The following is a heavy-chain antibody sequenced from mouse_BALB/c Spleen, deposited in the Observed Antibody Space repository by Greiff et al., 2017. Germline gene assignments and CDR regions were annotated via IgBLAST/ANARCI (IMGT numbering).Heavy chain of an antibody. CDR2: ILPGSGST. CDR1: GYTFSSYW. V-gene: IGHV1-9*01. Sequence: VQLQQSGAELMKPGASVKISCKATGYTFSSYWIEWVKQRPGHGLEWIGEILPGSGSTNYNEKFKGKATFTADTSSNTAYMQLSSLTSEDSAVYYCARSDDSYAMDYWGQGTSVTVSS. CDR3: ARSDDSYAMDY. J-gene: IGHJ4*01.